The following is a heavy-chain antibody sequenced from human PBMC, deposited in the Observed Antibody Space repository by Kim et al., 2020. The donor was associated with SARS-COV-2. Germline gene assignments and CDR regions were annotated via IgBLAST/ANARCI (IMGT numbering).Heavy chain of an antibody. J-gene: IGHJ4*02. V-gene: IGHV4-39*01. Sequence: SETLSLTCTVSGGCISSSSYYWGWIRQPPGKGLEWSGSNYYSGSTYYNPSLKSRVTISVDTPKNQFSLKLSSVTAADTAVYYCASHGGGSIVLVAYAAYFHYWGQGTLVTVSS. CDR2: NYYSGST. CDR3: ASHGGGSIVLVAYAAYFHY. D-gene: IGHD2-8*02. CDR1: GGCISSSSYY.